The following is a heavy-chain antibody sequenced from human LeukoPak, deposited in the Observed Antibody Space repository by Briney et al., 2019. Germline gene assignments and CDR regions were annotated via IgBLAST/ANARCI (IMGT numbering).Heavy chain of an antibody. V-gene: IGHV3-21*01. CDR3: ARPFCSSTSCYGGRAFDI. CDR2: IRSSSSYI. Sequence: PGGSLRLSCAASGFTFSSYSMNWVRQAPGRGLEWVSSIRSSSSYIYYAESVKGRFTISRDNAKNSLYLQMNSLRAEDTAVYYCARPFCSSTSCYGGRAFDIWGQGTMVTVSS. J-gene: IGHJ3*02. D-gene: IGHD2-2*01. CDR1: GFTFSSYS.